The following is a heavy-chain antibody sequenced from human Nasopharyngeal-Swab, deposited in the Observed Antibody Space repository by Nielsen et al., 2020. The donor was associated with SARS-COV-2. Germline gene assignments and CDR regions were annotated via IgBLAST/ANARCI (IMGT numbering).Heavy chain of an antibody. V-gene: IGHV3-74*01. CDR3: ARVLDYYDSSGYDTWDVFAL. J-gene: IGHJ3*01. D-gene: IGHD3-22*01. CDR2: INIDGSKT. CDR1: GFTFTNCW. Sequence: GESLKISCAVSGFTFTNCWMHWVRRTPGKGLVWVSRINIDGSKTGYADSVKGRFTISRDNAKNTLFLQMNSLRAEDTAVYYCARVLDYYDSSGYDTWDVFALWGQGTMVTVSS.